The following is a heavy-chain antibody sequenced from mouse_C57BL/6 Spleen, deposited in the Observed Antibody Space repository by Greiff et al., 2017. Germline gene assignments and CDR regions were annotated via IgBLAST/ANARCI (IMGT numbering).Heavy chain of an antibody. CDR1: GFTFSDYG. V-gene: IGHV5-17*01. Sequence: EVQLQESGGGLVKPGGSLKLSCAASGFTFSDYGMHWVRQAPEKGLEWVAYISSGSSTIYYADTVKGRFTISRDNAKNTLFLQMTSLRSEDTAMYYCANYYGSSWGYYAMDYWGQGTSVTVSS. CDR3: ANYYGSSWGYYAMDY. D-gene: IGHD1-1*01. J-gene: IGHJ4*01. CDR2: ISSGSSTI.